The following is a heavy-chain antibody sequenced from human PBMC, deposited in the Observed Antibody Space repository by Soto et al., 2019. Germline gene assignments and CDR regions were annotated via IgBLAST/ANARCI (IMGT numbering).Heavy chain of an antibody. CDR2: ISSSSSYI. CDR3: ARVLLWFGDPGDAFDY. V-gene: IGHV3-21*01. D-gene: IGHD3-10*01. CDR1: GFTFSSYS. J-gene: IGHJ4*02. Sequence: GGSLRLSCAASGFTFSSYSMNWVRQAPGKGLEWVSSISSSSSYIYYADSVKGRFTISRDNAKNSLYLQMNSLRAEDTAVYYCARVLLWFGDPGDAFDYWGQGTLVTVSS.